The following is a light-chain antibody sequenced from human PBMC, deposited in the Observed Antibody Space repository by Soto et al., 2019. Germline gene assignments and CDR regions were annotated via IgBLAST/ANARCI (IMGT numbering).Light chain of an antibody. J-gene: IGKJ1*01. CDR2: KAS. CDR3: XQYDKYWT. Sequence: DIQMTHSPSSLSASVGDRVTITCQASQNINNYLNWYQQKPGRAPKLLIYKASRLERGVQSRFSGSESGTEFTLTITSLQADDFATYYCXQYDKYWTFGQGTKVDIK. V-gene: IGKV1-5*03. CDR1: QNINNY.